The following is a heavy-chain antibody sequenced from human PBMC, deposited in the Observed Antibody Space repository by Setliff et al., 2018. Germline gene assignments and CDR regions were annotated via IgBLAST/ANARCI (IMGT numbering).Heavy chain of an antibody. J-gene: IGHJ6*02. CDR2: IKQDGSEK. CDR1: GCTFDDYA. CDR3: AISVATDYYGIDV. V-gene: IGHV3-7*03. D-gene: IGHD2-15*01. Sequence: PGESLRLSCAASGCTFDDYAMHWVRQAPGKGLEWVANIKQDGSEKYYVDSVKGRFTISRDNAKLSLYLQMSSLRSEDTAVYYCAISVATDYYGIDVWGQGTMVTVSS.